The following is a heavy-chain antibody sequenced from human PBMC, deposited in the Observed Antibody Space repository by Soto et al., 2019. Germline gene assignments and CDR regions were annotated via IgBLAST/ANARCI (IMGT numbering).Heavy chain of an antibody. CDR3: AKHGGIPEGPYYYGMDV. Sequence: GGSLRLSCAASGFTFSSYGMHWVRQAPGKGLEWVAVISYDGSNKYYADSVKGRFTISRDNSKNTLYLQMNSLRAEDTAVYYCAKHGGIPEGPYYYGMDVWGQGTTVTSP. J-gene: IGHJ6*02. CDR1: GFTFSSYG. CDR2: ISYDGSNK. D-gene: IGHD1-26*01. V-gene: IGHV3-30*18.